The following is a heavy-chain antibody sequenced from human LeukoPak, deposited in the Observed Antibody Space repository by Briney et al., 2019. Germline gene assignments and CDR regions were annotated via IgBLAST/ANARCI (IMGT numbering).Heavy chain of an antibody. V-gene: IGHV4-31*03. CDR2: IHPSGML. Sequence: KTSETLSLTCTVSGASFNSDDQYWNWIRQSPGKGLEWIGSIHPSGMLYNNPSLESRVTMSRDTSKNQFYINLNSVTAADTAVYFCSRGLDSRKLGYWGQGILVTVSS. J-gene: IGHJ4*02. D-gene: IGHD3-22*01. CDR1: GASFNSDDQY. CDR3: SRGLDSRKLGY.